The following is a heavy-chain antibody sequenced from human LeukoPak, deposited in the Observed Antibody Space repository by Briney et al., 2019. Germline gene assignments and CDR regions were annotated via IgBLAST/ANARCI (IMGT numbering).Heavy chain of an antibody. V-gene: IGHV3-30*18. J-gene: IGHJ6*04. CDR3: AKSRGDEYQLPRRYGMDV. CDR1: GFTFSSYG. CDR2: ISYDGSNK. Sequence: GGSLRLSCAASGFTFSSYGMHWVRQAPGKGLEWVAVISYDGSNKYYADSVKGRFTISRDNSKNTLYLQMNSLRPEDTAVYYCAKSRGDEYQLPRRYGMDVWGKGTTVTVSS. D-gene: IGHD2-2*01.